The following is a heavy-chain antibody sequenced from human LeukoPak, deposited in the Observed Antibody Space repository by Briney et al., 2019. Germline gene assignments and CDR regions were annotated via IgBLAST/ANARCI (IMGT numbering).Heavy chain of an antibody. CDR3: AKGEGYCSGGSCARGVY. Sequence: PGASLRLSCAASGFTFSNYAMSWVRQAPGKGLEWVSAITGSGGNTYYADSVKGRFTISRDNSKNTLYLQMNSLRAEDTAVYYCAKGEGYCSGGSCARGVYWGQGTLVTVSS. V-gene: IGHV3-23*01. CDR2: ITGSGGNT. CDR1: GFTFSNYA. D-gene: IGHD2-15*01. J-gene: IGHJ4*02.